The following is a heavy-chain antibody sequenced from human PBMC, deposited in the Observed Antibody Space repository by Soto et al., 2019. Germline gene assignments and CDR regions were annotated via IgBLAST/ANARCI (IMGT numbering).Heavy chain of an antibody. CDR3: ARAGYCGPGCYYYFDY. CDR1: GFTFGSYW. D-gene: IGHD2-21*02. Sequence: GGSLRLSCAVSGFTFGSYWMNWVRLIPGKGLGWVAYIKPDGSATYYVDSVKGRFTISRDNAKNSLYLQMNSLRVEDTSVYYCARAGYCGPGCYYYFDYWGQGTLVTVSS. J-gene: IGHJ4*02. CDR2: IKPDGSAT. V-gene: IGHV3-7*01.